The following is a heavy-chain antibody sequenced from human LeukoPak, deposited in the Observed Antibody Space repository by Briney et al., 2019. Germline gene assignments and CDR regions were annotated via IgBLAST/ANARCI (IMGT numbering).Heavy chain of an antibody. CDR2: ISYDGSNK. Sequence: GGSLRLSCAASGFTFSSYGMHWVRQAPGKGLEWVAVISYDGSNKYYADSVKGRFTNSRDNSKNTLYLQMNSLRAEDTAVYYCAKGGSSSQPWFDSWGQGILVTVSS. V-gene: IGHV3-30*18. CDR1: GFTFSSYG. J-gene: IGHJ5*01. D-gene: IGHD6-13*01. CDR3: AKGGSSSQPWFDS.